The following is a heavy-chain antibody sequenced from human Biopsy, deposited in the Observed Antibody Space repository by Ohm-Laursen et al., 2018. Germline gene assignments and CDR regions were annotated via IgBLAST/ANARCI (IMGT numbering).Heavy chain of an antibody. CDR1: GGMFNSYT. D-gene: IGHD5-12*01. V-gene: IGHV1-69*06. CDR3: ARGLGGYDYWYFDL. J-gene: IGHJ2*01. Sequence: SSVKVSCKASGGMFNSYTINWLRQAPGQGLQWMGGIMSLYNTTNYAQKFWDRITVTADKSTNTVYMTLSSLTSEDTAVYFCARGLGGYDYWYFDLWGRGTLVIVSS. CDR2: IMSLYNTT.